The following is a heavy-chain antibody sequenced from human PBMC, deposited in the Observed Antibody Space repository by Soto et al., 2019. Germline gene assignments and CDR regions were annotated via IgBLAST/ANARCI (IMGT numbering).Heavy chain of an antibody. Sequence: QVQLVQSGAEVKKPGSSVKDSCKASGGTFSSYAISWVRQAPGQGLEWMGGIIPIFGTANYAQKFQGRVTITADESTSTAYMELSSLRSEDTAVYYCARDGLMVYAMDGFDYWGQGTLVTVSS. V-gene: IGHV1-69*01. CDR2: IIPIFGTA. CDR3: ARDGLMVYAMDGFDY. J-gene: IGHJ4*02. D-gene: IGHD2-8*01. CDR1: GGTFSSYA.